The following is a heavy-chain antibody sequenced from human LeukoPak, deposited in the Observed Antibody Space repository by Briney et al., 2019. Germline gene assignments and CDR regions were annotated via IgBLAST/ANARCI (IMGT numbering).Heavy chain of an antibody. CDR1: GFTFSSYA. CDR3: TTRPLPNGDYPLDY. J-gene: IGHJ4*02. V-gene: IGHV3-23*01. D-gene: IGHD4-17*01. CDR2: ISGSGGST. Sequence: GGSLRLSCAASGFTFSSYAMSWFRQAPGKGLEWVPAISGSGGSTYYADSVKGRFTISRDNSKNTLYLQMNSLRAEDTAVYYCTTRPLPNGDYPLDYWGQGALVTVSS.